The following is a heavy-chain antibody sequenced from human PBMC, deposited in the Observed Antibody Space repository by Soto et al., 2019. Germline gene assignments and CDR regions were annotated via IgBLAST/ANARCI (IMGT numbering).Heavy chain of an antibody. Sequence: PSETLSLTCAVSGDSITSNHWNWIRQPPGRGLEWIGYIYNSGTTKYNPTLKSRVIISVDTSKNQLSLKLSSVTAADTAAYYCARVSMSTVSWGFDPWGHGTLVTVSS. J-gene: IGHJ5*02. CDR3: ARVSMSTVSWGFDP. D-gene: IGHD4-4*01. CDR1: GDSITSNH. V-gene: IGHV4-59*01. CDR2: IYNSGTT.